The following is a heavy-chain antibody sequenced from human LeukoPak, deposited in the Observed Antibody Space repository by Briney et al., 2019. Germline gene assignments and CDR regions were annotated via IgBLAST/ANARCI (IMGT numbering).Heavy chain of an antibody. CDR3: ARDGGGVGYCSGGSCHRPSFYYGMDV. CDR1: GYTFTGYY. J-gene: IGHJ6*02. CDR2: INPNSGGT. V-gene: IGHV1-2*04. D-gene: IGHD2-15*01. Sequence: ASVKVSCKASGYTFTGYYMHWVRQAPGQGLEWMGWINPNSGGTNYAQKFQGWVTMTRDTSISTAYMELSRLRSDDTAVYYCARDGGGVGYCSGGSCHRPSFYYGMDVWGQGTTVTVSS.